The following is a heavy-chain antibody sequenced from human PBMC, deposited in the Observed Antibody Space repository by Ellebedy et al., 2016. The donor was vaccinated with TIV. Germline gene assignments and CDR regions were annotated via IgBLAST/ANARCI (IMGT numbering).Heavy chain of an antibody. CDR3: AKVDSPRQWLYLDY. V-gene: IGHV3-43D*03. CDR1: GFTFDDYA. D-gene: IGHD6-19*01. J-gene: IGHJ4*02. CDR2: ITWDCGST. Sequence: GESLKISCAGTGFTFDDYAMHWVRQAPGKGLEWVSLITWDCGSTYYADSVKGRFTISRDNSINSLYLQMNSLRVEDTALYDCAKVDSPRQWLYLDYWGQGTLVTVSS.